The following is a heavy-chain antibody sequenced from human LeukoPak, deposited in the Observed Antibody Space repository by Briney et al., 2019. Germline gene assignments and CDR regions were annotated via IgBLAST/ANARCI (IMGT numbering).Heavy chain of an antibody. CDR2: INTDGSTT. V-gene: IGHV3-74*01. CDR3: ARAQSLDAFDI. Sequence: PWGSLILSCAASGFTFSSYWMHWVRQAPGKGLVGVSRINTDGSTTSYADSVKGRFTISRDNAKYTLYLQMHSLRAEDTAVYYCARAQSLDAFDIWGQGTMVTVSS. CDR1: GFTFSSYW. J-gene: IGHJ3*02.